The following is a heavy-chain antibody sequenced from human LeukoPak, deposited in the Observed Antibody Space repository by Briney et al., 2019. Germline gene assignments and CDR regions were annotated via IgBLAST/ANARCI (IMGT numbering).Heavy chain of an antibody. CDR1: GYTFAGFY. D-gene: IGHD1-14*01. V-gene: IGHV1-69*04. J-gene: IGHJ4*02. CDR3: ARDGPFPGEEGAAHFDY. CDR2: IIPILGIA. Sequence: ASVKVSCKASGYTFAGFYMHWVRQAPGQGLEWMGRIIPILGIANYAQKFQGRVTITADKSTSTAYMELSSLRSEDTAVYYCARDGPFPGEEGAAHFDYWGQGTLVTVSS.